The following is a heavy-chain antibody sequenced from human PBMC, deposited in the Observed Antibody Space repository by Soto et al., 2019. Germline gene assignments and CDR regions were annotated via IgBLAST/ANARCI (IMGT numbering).Heavy chain of an antibody. D-gene: IGHD2-8*01. CDR1: GFTFSSYA. J-gene: IGHJ3*02. Sequence: QTGGSLRLSGAASGFTFSSYAMSWVRQAPGKGLEWVSAISGSGGSTYYADSVKGRFTISRDNSKNTLYLQMNSLRAEATAVYYCSKNGMMGHHAFDIWGQATLVTVS. CDR3: SKNGMMGHHAFDI. CDR2: ISGSGGST. V-gene: IGHV3-23*01.